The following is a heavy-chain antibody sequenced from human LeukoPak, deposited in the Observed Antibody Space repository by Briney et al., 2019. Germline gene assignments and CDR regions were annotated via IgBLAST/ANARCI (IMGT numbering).Heavy chain of an antibody. CDR3: AGDDSSGL. Sequence: ASVKVSCKASGYTFKNHGIIWVRQAPGQGLEWMGWISAYNGNTNYAQKFQGRVTITADESTSTAYMELSSLRSEDTAVYYCAGDDSSGLWGQGTLVTVSS. CDR1: GYTFKNHG. CDR2: ISAYNGNT. V-gene: IGHV1-18*01. J-gene: IGHJ4*02. D-gene: IGHD3-22*01.